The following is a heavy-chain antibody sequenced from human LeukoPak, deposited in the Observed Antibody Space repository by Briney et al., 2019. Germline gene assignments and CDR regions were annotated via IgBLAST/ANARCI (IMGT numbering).Heavy chain of an antibody. D-gene: IGHD4-17*01. Sequence: PGGSLRLSCAASGFTVSSNYMSWVRQAPGKGLEWVGFIRSKAYGGTTEYAASVKGRFTISSDDSKSIAYLQMNSLKTEDTAVYYCTSGDYGVRYYYYMDVWGKGTTVTVSS. J-gene: IGHJ6*03. CDR1: GFTVSSNY. V-gene: IGHV3-49*04. CDR3: TSGDYGVRYYYYMDV. CDR2: IRSKAYGGTT.